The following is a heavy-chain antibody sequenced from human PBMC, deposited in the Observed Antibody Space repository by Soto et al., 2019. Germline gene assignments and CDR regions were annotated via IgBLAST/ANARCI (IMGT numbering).Heavy chain of an antibody. CDR3: ARDTSSSWTDPSPYGSAFDI. J-gene: IGHJ3*02. Sequence: GGSLRLSCAASGFTFSSYSMNWVRQAPGKGLEWVSSISSSSSYIYYADSVKGRFTISRDNAKNSLYLQMNSLRAEDTAVYYCARDTSSSWTDPSPYGSAFDIWGQGTMVTVSS. V-gene: IGHV3-21*01. CDR2: ISSSSSYI. CDR1: GFTFSSYS. D-gene: IGHD6-13*01.